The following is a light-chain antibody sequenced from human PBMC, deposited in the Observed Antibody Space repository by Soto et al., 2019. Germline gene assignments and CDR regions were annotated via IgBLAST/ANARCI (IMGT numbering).Light chain of an antibody. CDR3: QQSYSTPPWK. J-gene: IGKJ1*01. CDR2: AAS. Sequence: HLSLTPTSPAASVGDMVTNTCRASQSVSIYLNWYQQIPGKAPNLLISAASSLQNGVPSRFRGSGSGTDFTLTIRGLQPEDFATYYCQQSYSTPPWKCGQGTKGDI. V-gene: IGKV1-39*01. CDR1: QSVSIY.